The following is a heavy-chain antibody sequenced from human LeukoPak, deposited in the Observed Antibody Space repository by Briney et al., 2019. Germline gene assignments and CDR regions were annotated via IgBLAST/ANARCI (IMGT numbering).Heavy chain of an antibody. J-gene: IGHJ6*03. D-gene: IGHD3-10*01. CDR2: IRYDSSNK. CDR3: AKDGRGLPHYQYMDV. V-gene: IGHV3-30*02. Sequence: PGGSLRLSCAASGFTFSGYNMHWVRQAPGKGLEWVAIIRYDSSNKYYADSVKGRFTISRDNSKNTLYLQMSRLRDEDKAVYYCAKDGRGLPHYQYMDVWGKGTTVTASS. CDR1: GFTFSGYN.